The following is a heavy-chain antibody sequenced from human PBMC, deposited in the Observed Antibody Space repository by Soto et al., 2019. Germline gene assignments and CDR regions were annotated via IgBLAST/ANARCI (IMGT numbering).Heavy chain of an antibody. V-gene: IGHV4-59*08. CDR2: MGYNGFT. J-gene: IGHJ6*02. CDR3: ARQGFGELHGLVDV. Sequence: QVQLQESGPGLVKPSETLSLTCTISGGPMNNYYCSWFRQPRGQGLEWIGYMGYNGFTRYNPSLRXXVXISLDTAKNQSSLNLSSVTAADTALYYCARQGFGELHGLVDVWGQGITVTVSS. D-gene: IGHD3-10*01. CDR1: GGPMNNYY.